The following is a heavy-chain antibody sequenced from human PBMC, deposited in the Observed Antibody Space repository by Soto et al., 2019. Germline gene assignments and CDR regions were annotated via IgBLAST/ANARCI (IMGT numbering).Heavy chain of an antibody. CDR1: GYNFNIYG. V-gene: IGHV1-69*13. J-gene: IGHJ4*02. CDR3: ARDRLPNGSGPFYFDY. D-gene: IGHD4-17*01. CDR2: IIPIFGTA. Sequence: GASVKVSCKASGYNFNIYGLTWVRQAPGQGLEWMGGIIPIFGTANYAQKFQGRVTITADESTSTAYMELSSLRSEDTAVYYCARDRLPNGSGPFYFDYWGQGTLVTVSS.